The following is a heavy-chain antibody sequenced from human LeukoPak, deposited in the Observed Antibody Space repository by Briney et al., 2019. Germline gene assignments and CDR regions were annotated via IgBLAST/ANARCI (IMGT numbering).Heavy chain of an antibody. CDR2: IWYDGSNK. Sequence: PGRSLRLSCAASGFTFSSYGMHWVRQAPGKGLEWVAVIWYDGSNKYYADSVKGRFTISRDNAKNSLYLQMNSLRAEDTAVYYCARDRRRGFDYWGQGTLVTVSS. CDR1: GFTFSSYG. CDR3: ARDRRRGFDY. V-gene: IGHV3-33*01. J-gene: IGHJ4*02.